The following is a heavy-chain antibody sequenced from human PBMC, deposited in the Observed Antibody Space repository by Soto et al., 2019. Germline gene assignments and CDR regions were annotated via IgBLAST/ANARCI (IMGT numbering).Heavy chain of an antibody. CDR1: GGTFSSYG. CDR3: AGDDLTPFDY. V-gene: IGHV1-69*13. J-gene: IGHJ4*02. Sequence: GASVKVSCKASGGTFSSYGISWVRQAPGQGLEWMGGIIPIFGTANYAQKFQGRVTITADESTSTAYMELSSLRSEDTAVYYCAGDDLTPFDYWGQGTLVTVSS. D-gene: IGHD2-15*01. CDR2: IIPIFGTA.